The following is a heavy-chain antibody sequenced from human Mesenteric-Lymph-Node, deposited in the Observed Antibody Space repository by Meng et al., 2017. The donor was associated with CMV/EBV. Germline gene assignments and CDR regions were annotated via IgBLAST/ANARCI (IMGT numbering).Heavy chain of an antibody. V-gene: IGHV3-74*01. J-gene: IGHJ4*02. CDR3: ARADYDSY. CDR1: GFTFSSYW. CDR2: INSDGSST. D-gene: IGHD3-3*01. Sequence: GESLKISCAASGFTFSSYWMHWVRQAPGKGLEWVSRINSDGSSTSYADSVKGRFTISRDNAKNTLYLQMNNLRAEDTAVYYCARADYDSYWGQGTLVTVSS.